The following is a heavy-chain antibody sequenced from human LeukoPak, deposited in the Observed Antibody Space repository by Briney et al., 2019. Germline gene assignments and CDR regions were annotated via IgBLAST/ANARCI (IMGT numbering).Heavy chain of an antibody. J-gene: IGHJ4*02. Sequence: ASVTVSCKASGGTFSSYAISWVRQAPGQGLEWMGGIIPIFGTANYAQKFQGRVTITADESTSTAYMELSSLRSEDTAVYYCARGEDVRDGYAIDYRGQGTLVTVSS. CDR1: GGTFSSYA. CDR2: IIPIFGTA. V-gene: IGHV1-69*13. CDR3: ARGEDVRDGYAIDY. D-gene: IGHD5-24*01.